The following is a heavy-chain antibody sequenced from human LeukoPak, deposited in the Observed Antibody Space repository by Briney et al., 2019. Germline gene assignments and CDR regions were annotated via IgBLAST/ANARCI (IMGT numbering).Heavy chain of an antibody. J-gene: IGHJ3*02. CDR1: GFTFSSYA. D-gene: IGHD6-13*01. CDR3: AAGYSSSWYMRSAFDI. CDR2: ISSDGINK. V-gene: IGHV3-30-3*01. Sequence: GGSLRLSCAASGFTFSSYAMSWVRQAPGKGLEWVAVISSDGINKYYADSVMGRFTISGDNSMNTLYLQMNSLRTEDTAVYYCAAGYSSSWYMRSAFDIWGQGTMVTVSS.